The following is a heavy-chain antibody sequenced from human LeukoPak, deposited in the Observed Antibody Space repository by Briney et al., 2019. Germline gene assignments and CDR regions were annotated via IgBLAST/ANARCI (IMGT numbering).Heavy chain of an antibody. CDR2: IIPIFGTA. Sequence: SVKVSCKASGGTFSSYAISWVRQAPGQGLEWMGGIIPIFGTANYAQKFQGRVTITADESTSTAYIELSSLRSEDTAVYYCARDEGGPYGLNFDYWGQGTLVTVSS. D-gene: IGHD3-10*01. CDR1: GGTFSSYA. V-gene: IGHV1-69*13. CDR3: ARDEGGPYGLNFDY. J-gene: IGHJ4*02.